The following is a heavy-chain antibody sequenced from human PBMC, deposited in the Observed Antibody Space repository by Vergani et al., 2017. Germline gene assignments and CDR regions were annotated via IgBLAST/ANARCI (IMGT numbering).Heavy chain of an antibody. CDR1: GFTFSGSA. J-gene: IGHJ3*02. CDR3: TRSLKYSSSWVDAFDI. CDR2: IRSKANSYAT. V-gene: IGHV3-73*01. Sequence: EVQLLESGGGLVQPGGSLRLSCAASGFTFSGSAMHWVRQASGKGLEWVGRIRSKANSYATAYAASVKGRFTISRDDQKNTAYLQMNSLKTEDTAVYYCTRSLKYSSSWVDAFDIWGQGTMVTVSS. D-gene: IGHD6-13*01.